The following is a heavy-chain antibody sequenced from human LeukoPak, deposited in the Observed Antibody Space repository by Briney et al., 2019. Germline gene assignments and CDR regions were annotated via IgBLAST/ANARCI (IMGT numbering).Heavy chain of an antibody. Sequence: SETLSLTCTVSGYSISSGYYWGWIRQPPGKGLEWIGSIYHSGSTYYNPSLKSRVTISVDMSKNQFSLKLSSVTAADTAVYYCARTWESSGWYDRWGQGTLVTVSS. J-gene: IGHJ5*02. CDR1: GYSISSGYY. V-gene: IGHV4-38-2*02. CDR3: ARTWESSGWYDR. CDR2: IYHSGST. D-gene: IGHD6-19*01.